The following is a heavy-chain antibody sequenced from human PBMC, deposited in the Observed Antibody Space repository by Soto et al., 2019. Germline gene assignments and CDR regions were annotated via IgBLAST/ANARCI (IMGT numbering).Heavy chain of an antibody. CDR1: GGSFSGYY. V-gene: IGHV4-34*01. CDR3: ASRPMGRVVIRSRSNWFDP. Sequence: QVQLQQWGAGLLNPSETLSLTCAVYGGSFSGYYWSWIRQPPGKGLEWIGEINHSGSTNYNPSLKSRVTISVDTSKNQFSLKLSSVTAADTAVYYCASRPMGRVVIRSRSNWFDPWGQGTLVTVSS. J-gene: IGHJ5*02. D-gene: IGHD3-3*01. CDR2: INHSGST.